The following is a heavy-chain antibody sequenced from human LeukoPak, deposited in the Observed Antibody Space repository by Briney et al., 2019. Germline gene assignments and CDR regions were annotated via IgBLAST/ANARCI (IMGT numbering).Heavy chain of an antibody. CDR1: GFTFTSYS. CDR3: AKGDWNYGGYFDY. Sequence: TGGSLRLSCAASGFTFTSYSMSWVRQAPGKGLEWVSGTSDRGDYTYYADSVKGRFTISRDNSKNTLYLQMNSLRAEDTAVYYCAKGDWNYGGYFDYWGQGTLVTVSS. D-gene: IGHD1-7*01. J-gene: IGHJ4*02. CDR2: TSDRGDYT. V-gene: IGHV3-23*01.